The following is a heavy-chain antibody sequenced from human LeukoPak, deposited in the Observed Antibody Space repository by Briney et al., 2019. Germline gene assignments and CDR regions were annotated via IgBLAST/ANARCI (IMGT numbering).Heavy chain of an antibody. CDR1: GFTFSSYA. D-gene: IGHD4-17*01. CDR2: ISYDGSNK. CDR3: ASTVTRRGNIDY. Sequence: GRSLRLSCAASGFTFSSYAMHWVRQAPGKGLEGVAVISYDGSNKYYADSVKGRFTISRDNSKNTLYLQMNSLRAEDTAVYYCASTVTRRGNIDYWGQGTLVTVSS. V-gene: IGHV3-30*01. J-gene: IGHJ4*02.